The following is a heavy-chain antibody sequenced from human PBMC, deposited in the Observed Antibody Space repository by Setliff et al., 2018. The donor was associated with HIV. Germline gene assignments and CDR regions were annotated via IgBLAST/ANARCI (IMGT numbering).Heavy chain of an antibody. V-gene: IGHV4-34*01. Sequence: PSETLSLTCAVYGGSFSDYYWSWIRQPPGKGLEWIGEINHSGSTNYNPSLKSRVTISVDTSKNQFSLKLSSVTAADTAVYYCARGDGYRANDAYYDTGMDVWGQGITVTVSS. CDR2: INHSGST. D-gene: IGHD5-12*01. CDR3: ARGDGYRANDAYYDTGMDV. CDR1: GGSFSDYY. J-gene: IGHJ6*02.